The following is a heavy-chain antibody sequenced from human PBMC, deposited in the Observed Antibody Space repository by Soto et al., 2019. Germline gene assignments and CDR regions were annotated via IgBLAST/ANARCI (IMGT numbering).Heavy chain of an antibody. CDR1: GGSISSSNW. Sequence: QVQLQESGPGLVKPSGTLSLTCAVSGGSISSSNWWSWVRQPPGKGLEWIGEIYHSGSTNYNPSLKSRVTIPVDKSKNQFSLKLSSVTAADTAVYYCARVLIGDYGGHENFDYWGQGTLVTVSS. J-gene: IGHJ4*02. CDR3: ARVLIGDYGGHENFDY. V-gene: IGHV4-4*02. D-gene: IGHD4-17*01. CDR2: IYHSGST.